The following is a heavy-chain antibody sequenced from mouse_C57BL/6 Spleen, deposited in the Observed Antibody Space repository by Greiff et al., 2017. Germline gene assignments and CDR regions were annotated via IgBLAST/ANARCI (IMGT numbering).Heavy chain of an antibody. V-gene: IGHV3-1*01. CDR2: ISYSGST. CDR3: ARDDGYLWYFDV. CDR1: GYSITSGYD. D-gene: IGHD2-3*01. Sequence: EVQGVESGPGMVKPSQSLSLTCTVTGYSITSGYDWHWIRHFPGNKLEWMGYISYSGSTNYNPSLKSRISITHDTSKNHFFLKLNSVTTEDTATYYCARDDGYLWYFDVWGTGTTVTVSS. J-gene: IGHJ1*03.